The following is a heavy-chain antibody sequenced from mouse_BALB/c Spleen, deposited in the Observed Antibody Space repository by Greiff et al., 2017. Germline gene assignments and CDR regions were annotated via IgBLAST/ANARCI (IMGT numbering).Heavy chain of an antibody. CDR3: ARDNKGYDYDDAMDY. D-gene: IGHD2-4*01. CDR1: GYSITSGYY. V-gene: IGHV3-6*02. J-gene: IGHJ4*01. Sequence: EVQLQESGPGLVKPSQSLSLTCSVTGYSITSGYYWNWIRQFPGNKLEWMGYISYDGSNNYNPSLKNRISITRDTSKNQFFLKLNSVTTEDTATYYCARDNKGYDYDDAMDYWGQGTSVTVSS. CDR2: ISYDGSN.